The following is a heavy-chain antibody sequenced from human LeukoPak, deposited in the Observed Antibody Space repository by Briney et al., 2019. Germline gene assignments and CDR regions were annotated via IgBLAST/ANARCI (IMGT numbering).Heavy chain of an antibody. J-gene: IGHJ4*02. CDR1: GGSINNYY. CDR3: ARTPQGDNYFDY. Sequence: SETLSLTCTVSGGSINNYYWTWIRQPAGKGLEWIGCIYSSGKTNYNPSLKSRVTMSVDTSNNQLSLMMTSVTAADTAVFYCARTPQGDNYFDYWGQGHLVTVSS. D-gene: IGHD3-9*01. V-gene: IGHV4-4*07. CDR2: IYSSGKT.